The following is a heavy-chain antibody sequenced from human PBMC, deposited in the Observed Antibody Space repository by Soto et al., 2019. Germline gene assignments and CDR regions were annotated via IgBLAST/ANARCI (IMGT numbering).Heavy chain of an antibody. Sequence: GGSLRLSCAASGFTVSSNYMSWVRQAPGKGLEWVSIIYTDGSTYYADSVKGRFTLSRDDSKNTLYLQINSLRVEDTAVYYCASRINXYGAYDFWGQGT. CDR2: IYTDGST. D-gene: IGHD4-17*01. CDR3: ASRINXYGAYDF. V-gene: IGHV3-66*01. J-gene: IGHJ4*02. CDR1: GFTVSSNY.